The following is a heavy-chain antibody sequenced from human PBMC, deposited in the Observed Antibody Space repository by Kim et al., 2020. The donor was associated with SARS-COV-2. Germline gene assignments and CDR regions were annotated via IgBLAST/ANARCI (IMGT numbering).Heavy chain of an antibody. J-gene: IGHJ4*02. CDR1: GGSISSYY. D-gene: IGHD3-16*01. V-gene: IGHV4-59*01. Sequence: SETLSLTCTVSGGSISSYYRSWIRQPPGKGLEWIGYIYYSGSTNYNPSLKSRVTISVDTSKNQFSLKLSSVTAADTAVYYCARGPLDDWATLGYFDYWGQGTLVTVSS. CDR3: ARGPLDDWATLGYFDY. CDR2: IYYSGST.